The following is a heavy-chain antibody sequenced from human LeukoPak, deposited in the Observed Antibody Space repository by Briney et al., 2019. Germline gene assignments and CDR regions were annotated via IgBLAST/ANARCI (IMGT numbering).Heavy chain of an antibody. CDR1: GFTFSGYT. CDR3: ARDLGWAFDY. V-gene: IGHV3-48*01. Sequence: GGSLRLSCAASGFTFSGYTMNWVRQAPGKGLEWVSYITTSSSTMSYADSVKGRLTISRDNAKNSLYLQMNSLRAEDTAVYYCARDLGWAFDYWGQGTLVTVSS. CDR2: ITTSSSTM. J-gene: IGHJ4*02. D-gene: IGHD6-19*01.